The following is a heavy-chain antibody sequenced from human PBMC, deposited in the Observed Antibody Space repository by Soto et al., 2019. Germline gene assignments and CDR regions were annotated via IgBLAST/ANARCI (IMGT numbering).Heavy chain of an antibody. CDR1: GFTVSDNR. D-gene: IGHD7-27*01. CDR2: LYFYGSA. V-gene: IGHV3-53*02. Sequence: EVQLVETGGGLIQPGGSLRLSCVVSGFTVSDNRMTWVRQAPGQGLEWVSDLYFYGSANYADSVRGRFIVSKDDSKNTLYLQMNNLGAEDTAVYYCARVGTSESFFDYWGQGTLVTVSP. CDR3: ARVGTSESFFDY. J-gene: IGHJ4*02.